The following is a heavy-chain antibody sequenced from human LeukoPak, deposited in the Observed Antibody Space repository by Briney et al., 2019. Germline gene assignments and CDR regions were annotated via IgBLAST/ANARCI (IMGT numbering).Heavy chain of an antibody. CDR1: GFTFSSYE. CDR2: ISSSGSTI. J-gene: IGHJ5*02. Sequence: PGGSLRLSCAASGFTFSSYEMNWVRQAPGKGLEWVSYISSSGSTIYYADSVKGRFTISRDNAKNSLYLQMNSLRAEDTAVYYCARGIVGATTYWFDPWGQGTLVTVSS. D-gene: IGHD1-26*01. V-gene: IGHV3-48*03. CDR3: ARGIVGATTYWFDP.